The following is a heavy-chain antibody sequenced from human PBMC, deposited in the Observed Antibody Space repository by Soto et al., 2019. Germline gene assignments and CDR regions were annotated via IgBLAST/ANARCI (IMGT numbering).Heavy chain of an antibody. J-gene: IGHJ4*02. V-gene: IGHV3-48*02. CDR3: ARDHESGQLLEGGLY. CDR1: GFTFSRYN. Sequence: EVQLVESGGGLVQPGGSLRLSCVTSGFTFSRYNMTWRRQAPGKGLEWIAYINSDSDDIGYGDSVKGRFTISRDNAESSLYLQMSSLRHADTAVYYCARDHESGQLLEGGLYWGRGTLVTVSS. D-gene: IGHD2-2*01. CDR2: INSDSDDI.